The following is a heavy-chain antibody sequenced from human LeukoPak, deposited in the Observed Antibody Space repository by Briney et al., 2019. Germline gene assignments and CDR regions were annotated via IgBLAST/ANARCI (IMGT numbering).Heavy chain of an antibody. CDR3: ARDRWEPKNWFDP. J-gene: IGHJ5*02. Sequence: ASVKVSRKASGYTFTSYGISWVRQAPGQGLEWMGWISAYNGNTNYAQKLQGRVTMTTDTSTSTAYMELRSLRPDDTAVYYCARDRWEPKNWFDPWGQGTLVTVSS. CDR2: ISAYNGNT. CDR1: GYTFTSYG. V-gene: IGHV1-18*01. D-gene: IGHD1-26*01.